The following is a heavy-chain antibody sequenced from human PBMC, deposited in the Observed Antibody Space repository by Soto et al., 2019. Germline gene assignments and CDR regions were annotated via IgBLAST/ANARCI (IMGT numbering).Heavy chain of an antibody. D-gene: IGHD1-20*01. CDR1: GNNFNNYY. J-gene: IGHJ4*02. V-gene: IGHV5-51*01. CDR3: ASRRITGNNYYFDD. CDR2: ISAGGSDV. Sequence: PGESLKISWRGSGNNFNNYYITWVRQMPGKGLEWMGIISAGGSDVRYSPSFQGQVTISADKSISTAYLQWSSLKASDSAMYYCASRRITGNNYYFDDWGQGSLVTVAS.